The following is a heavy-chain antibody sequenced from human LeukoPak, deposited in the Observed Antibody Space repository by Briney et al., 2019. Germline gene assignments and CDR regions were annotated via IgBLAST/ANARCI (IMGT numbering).Heavy chain of an antibody. Sequence: ASVKVSCKASGYTFTSYGISWVRQAPGQGLEWMGWISAYNGNTNYAQKLQGRVTMTTDTSTSTAYTELRSLRSDDTAVYYCARDLIVLKTSYNWFDPWGQGTLVTVSS. D-gene: IGHD2/OR15-2a*01. CDR2: ISAYNGNT. CDR3: ARDLIVLKTSYNWFDP. V-gene: IGHV1-18*01. J-gene: IGHJ5*02. CDR1: GYTFTSYG.